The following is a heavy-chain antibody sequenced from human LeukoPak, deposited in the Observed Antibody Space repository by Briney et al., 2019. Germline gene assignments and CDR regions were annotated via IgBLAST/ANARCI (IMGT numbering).Heavy chain of an antibody. CDR2: IYSGGST. Sequence: PGGSLRLSCAASGFTVSSNCMSWVRQAPGKGLEWVSVIYSGGSTYYADSVKGRFTISRDNSKNTLYLQMNSLRAEDTAVYYCASSGVAEYFQHWGQGTLVTVSS. CDR1: GFTVSSNC. V-gene: IGHV3-66*02. J-gene: IGHJ1*01. D-gene: IGHD3-10*01. CDR3: ASSGVAEYFQH.